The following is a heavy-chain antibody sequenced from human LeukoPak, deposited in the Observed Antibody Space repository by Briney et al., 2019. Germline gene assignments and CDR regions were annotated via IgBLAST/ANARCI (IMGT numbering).Heavy chain of an antibody. Sequence: PSETLSLTCAVHGGSFSGYYWSWIRQPPGKGLEWIGEINHSGSTNYNPSLKSRVTISVDTSKNQFSLKLSSVTAADTAVYYCARTEAGSLDYWGQGTLVTVSS. D-gene: IGHD6-13*01. J-gene: IGHJ4*02. V-gene: IGHV4-34*01. CDR2: INHSGST. CDR3: ARTEAGSLDY. CDR1: GGSFSGYY.